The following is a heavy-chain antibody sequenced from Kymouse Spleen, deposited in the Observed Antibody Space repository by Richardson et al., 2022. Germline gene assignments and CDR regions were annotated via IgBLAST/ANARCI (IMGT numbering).Heavy chain of an antibody. Sequence: QLQLQESGPGLVKPSETLSLTCTVSGGSISSSSYYWGWIRQPPGKGLEWIGSIYYSGSTYYNPSLKSRVTISVDTSKNQFSLKLSSVTAADTAVYYCARHTYYYDSSGYNWFDPWGQGTLVTVSS. CDR3: ARHTYYYDSSGYNWFDP. CDR2: IYYSGST. J-gene: IGHJ5*02. V-gene: IGHV4-39*01. CDR1: GGSISSSSYY. D-gene: IGHD3-22*01.